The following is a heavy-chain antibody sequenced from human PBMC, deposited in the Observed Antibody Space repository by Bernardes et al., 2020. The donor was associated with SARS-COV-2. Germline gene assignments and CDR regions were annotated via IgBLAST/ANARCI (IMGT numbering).Heavy chain of an antibody. D-gene: IGHD5-12*01. CDR2: ISYDGSNK. J-gene: IGHJ4*02. V-gene: IGHV3-30-3*01. CDR3: ARVAGPYNSGYEVRY. Sequence: GGSLRLSCAASGFTFSSYAMHWVRQAPGKGLEWVAVISYDGSNKYYADSVKGRFTISRDNSKNTLYLQMNSLRAEDTAVYYCARVAGPYNSGYEVRYWGQGTLVTVSS. CDR1: GFTFSSYA.